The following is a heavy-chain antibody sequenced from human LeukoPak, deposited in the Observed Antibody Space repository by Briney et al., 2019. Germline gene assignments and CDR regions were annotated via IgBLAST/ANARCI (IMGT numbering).Heavy chain of an antibody. J-gene: IGHJ6*03. V-gene: IGHV1-2*02. Sequence: ASVKVSCKASGYTFTGYYMHWVRQAPGQGLEWMGWINPNSGGTNYAQKFQGRVTMTRDTSISTAYMELSRLRSDDTAVYYCACDLMDYSNPMDVWGKGTTVTVSS. D-gene: IGHD4-11*01. CDR2: INPNSGGT. CDR1: GYTFTGYY. CDR3: ACDLMDYSNPMDV.